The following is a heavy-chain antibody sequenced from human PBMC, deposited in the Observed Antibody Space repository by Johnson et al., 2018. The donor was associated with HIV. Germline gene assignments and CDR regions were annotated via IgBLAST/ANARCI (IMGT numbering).Heavy chain of an antibody. CDR2: LYGVGGS. CDR3: ARFRSRWYPFDAFDI. CDR1: VFPCSSYA. J-gene: IGHJ3*02. D-gene: IGHD6-13*01. V-gene: IGHV3-66*01. Sequence: VQLLESGRGVVLPGRSLRLSCSASVFPCSSYAMHWVRQSPGKGLEWVPVLYGVGGSYSADTVNGCFTFSRENSKKTLYLQLNSLRAEDTAVYYCARFRSRWYPFDAFDIWGQGTMVTVSS.